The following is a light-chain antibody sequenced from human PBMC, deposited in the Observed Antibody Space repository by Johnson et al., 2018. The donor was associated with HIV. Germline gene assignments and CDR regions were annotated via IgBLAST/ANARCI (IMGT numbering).Light chain of an antibody. Sequence: QPVLTQPPSVSAAPGQKVTISCSGSSSNIGINYVSWFQQLPGTAHKLLIYDNDKRPSGIPDRFSGSKSGTSATLGITGLQTGDEADYYCETGDSSLSGYFGFGTGTKVTVL. CDR2: DND. J-gene: IGLJ1*01. CDR3: ETGDSSLSGYFG. V-gene: IGLV1-51*01. CDR1: SSNIGINY.